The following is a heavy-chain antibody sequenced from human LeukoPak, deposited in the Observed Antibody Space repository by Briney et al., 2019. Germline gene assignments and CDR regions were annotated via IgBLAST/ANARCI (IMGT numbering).Heavy chain of an antibody. CDR1: GFTFSSYA. D-gene: IGHD2-2*01. CDR3: TSFLDY. V-gene: IGHV3-30-3*01. Sequence: GGSLRLSCAASGFTFSSYAMHWVRQAPSKGLEWVAVISYDGSNKYYADSVKGRFTISRDNSKNTLYLQMNSLRAEDTAVYYCTSFLDYWGQGTLVTVSS. J-gene: IGHJ4*02. CDR2: ISYDGSNK.